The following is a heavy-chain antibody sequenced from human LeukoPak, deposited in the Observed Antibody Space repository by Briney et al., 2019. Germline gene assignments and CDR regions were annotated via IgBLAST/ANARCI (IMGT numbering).Heavy chain of an antibody. J-gene: IGHJ4*02. CDR3: AKDRGATRTFDY. CDR1: GFTFSSYG. V-gene: IGHV3-30*18. Sequence: PGGSLRLSCAASGFTFSSYGMHWVRQAPGKGLEWVAVISYDGSNKYYADSVKGRFTISRDSSKNTLYLQMNSLRAEDTAVYYCAKDRGATRTFDYWGQGTLVTVSS. CDR2: ISYDGSNK. D-gene: IGHD1-26*01.